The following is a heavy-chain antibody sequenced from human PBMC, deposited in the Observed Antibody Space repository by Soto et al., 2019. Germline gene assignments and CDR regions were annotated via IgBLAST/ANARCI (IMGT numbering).Heavy chain of an antibody. D-gene: IGHD4-17*01. CDR1: GGSISSYY. CDR2: IYYSGST. CDR3: ATNDYGDYWDWFDP. J-gene: IGHJ5*02. V-gene: IGHV4-59*08. Sequence: SETLSLTCTVSGGSISSYYWSWIRQPPGKGLEWIGYIYYSGSTNYNPSLKSRVTISVDTSKNQFSLKLSSVTAADTAVYYCATNDYGDYWDWFDPWGQGTLVTVSS.